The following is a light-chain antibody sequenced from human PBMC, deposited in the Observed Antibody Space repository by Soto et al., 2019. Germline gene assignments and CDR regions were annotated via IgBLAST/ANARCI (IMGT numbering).Light chain of an antibody. V-gene: IGLV2-14*01. CDR1: SSDVGGYNH. CDR2: DVS. J-gene: IGLJ1*01. CDR3: SSYTSSSTRG. Sequence: QSVLTQPASVSGSPGQSITISCTGTSSDVGGYNHVSWYQQHPGKAPKLMIYDVSNRPSGVSNRFSGSKSGNTASLTIFGLQAEDEADYYCSSYTSSSTRGFGTGTKVTVL.